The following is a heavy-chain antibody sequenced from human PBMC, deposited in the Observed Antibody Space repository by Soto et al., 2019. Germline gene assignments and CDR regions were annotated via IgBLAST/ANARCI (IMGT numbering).Heavy chain of an antibody. V-gene: IGHV3-64*02. D-gene: IGHD3-3*02. CDR1: GFTFGGFG. Sequence: GGSLRLSCAASGFTFGGFGMYWFRQAPGKGLEFVSAVDSSGTYTYYEDSVKGRFTISRDNSKNTLYLQMGSLRIEDMAVYYCARSLAGISQKWPDPWGQGTLVTVSS. CDR3: ARSLAGISQKWPDP. CDR2: VDSSGTYT. J-gene: IGHJ5*02.